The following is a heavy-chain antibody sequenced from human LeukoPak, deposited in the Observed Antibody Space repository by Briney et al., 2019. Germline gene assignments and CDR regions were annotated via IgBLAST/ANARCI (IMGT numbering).Heavy chain of an antibody. CDR3: ARSGGLLLSHNWFDP. CDR1: GYSFTSYW. J-gene: IGHJ5*02. D-gene: IGHD3-10*01. Sequence: GESLKISCKGSGYSFTSYWIGWVRQMLGKGLEWMGIIYPGDSDTRYSPSFQGQVTISADKSISTAYLQWSSLKASDTAMYYCARSGGLLLSHNWFDPWGQGTLVTVSS. CDR2: IYPGDSDT. V-gene: IGHV5-51*01.